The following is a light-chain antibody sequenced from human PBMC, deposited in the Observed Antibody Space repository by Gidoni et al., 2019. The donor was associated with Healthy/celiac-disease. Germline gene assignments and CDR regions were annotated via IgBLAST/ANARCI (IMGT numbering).Light chain of an antibody. Sequence: EIVLTQSPGTLSLSPGERATLSCRASQIVSSSYLAWYQQKPGQAPRLLIYGASSRATGIPDRFSGSGSGTDFTLTISRLEPEDFAVYYCQQYGSSLLTFGPGTKVDIK. J-gene: IGKJ3*01. CDR3: QQYGSSLLT. V-gene: IGKV3-20*01. CDR1: QIVSSSY. CDR2: GAS.